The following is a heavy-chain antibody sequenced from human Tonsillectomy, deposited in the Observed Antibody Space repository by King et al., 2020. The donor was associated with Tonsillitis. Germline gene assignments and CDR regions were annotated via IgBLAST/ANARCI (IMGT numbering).Heavy chain of an antibody. CDR2: IYPGDSDT. V-gene: IGHV5-51*01. CDR3: ARSLSHSSSWPYRNWFDP. CDR1: GYSFTSYW. Sequence: VQLVESGAEVKKPGESLKISCKGSGYSFTSYWIGWVRQMPGKGLEWMGIIYPGDSDTRYSPSFQGQVTISADKSISTAYLQWSSLKASDTAMYYCARSLSHSSSWPYRNWFDPWGQGTLVTVSS. J-gene: IGHJ5*02. D-gene: IGHD6-13*01.